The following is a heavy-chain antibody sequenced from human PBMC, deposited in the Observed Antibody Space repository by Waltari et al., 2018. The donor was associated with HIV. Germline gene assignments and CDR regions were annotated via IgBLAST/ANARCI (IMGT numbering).Heavy chain of an antibody. J-gene: IGHJ6*02. Sequence: EVQLVQSGGGLIQPGGSLRLSCAASGFTVSSNYMSWVRQAPGKGREVVVVCYGGGNTYYADSVKGRFTISRDNSKNTLYLQLNSLRAEDSAVYYCGRDLGSSSWYNYYYGMDVWGQGTTVTVSS. CDR1: GFTVSSNY. CDR2: CYGGGNT. CDR3: GRDLGSSSWYNYYYGMDV. D-gene: IGHD6-13*01. V-gene: IGHV3-53*01.